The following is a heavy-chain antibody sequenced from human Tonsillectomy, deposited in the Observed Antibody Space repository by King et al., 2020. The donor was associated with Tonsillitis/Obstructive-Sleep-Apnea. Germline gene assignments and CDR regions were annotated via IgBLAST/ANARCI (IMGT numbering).Heavy chain of an antibody. CDR3: ARGIDDYWGGTWSS. D-gene: IGHD3-3*01. Sequence: VQLVESGGGLVQPGGSLRLSCAASGFTFSRYWMSWVRQAPGKGLECVANIKQDGSEKHYVDSVKGRFSLSRDNAKNSLYLQMNSLSVEDTAVYYCARGIDDYWGGTWSSWGQGTLVTVSS. CDR2: IKQDGSEK. V-gene: IGHV3-7*01. J-gene: IGHJ4*02. CDR1: GFTFSRYW.